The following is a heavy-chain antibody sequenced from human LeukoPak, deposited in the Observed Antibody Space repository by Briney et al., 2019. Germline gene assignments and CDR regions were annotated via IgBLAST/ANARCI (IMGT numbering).Heavy chain of an antibody. D-gene: IGHD2-21*02. J-gene: IGHJ4*02. Sequence: AGGSLRLSCAASGFTFSSYAMSWVRQAPGKGLEWVSGISGSASSTYDADSVKGRFTISRDNAKNSLYLQMNSLRAEDTTVYYCARGEYCGGDCYSGSFGYWGQGTLVTVSS. CDR1: GFTFSSYA. V-gene: IGHV3-23*01. CDR3: ARGEYCGGDCYSGSFGY. CDR2: ISGSASST.